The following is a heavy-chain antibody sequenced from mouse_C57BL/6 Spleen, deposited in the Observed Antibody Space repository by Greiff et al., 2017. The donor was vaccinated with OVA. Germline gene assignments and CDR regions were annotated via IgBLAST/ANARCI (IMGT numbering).Heavy chain of an antibody. J-gene: IGHJ4*01. CDR3: ARDSYYGNYPYAMDY. CDR2: ISDGGSYT. CDR1: GFTFSSYA. Sequence: EVKVVESGGGLVKPGGSLTLSCAASGFTFSSYAMSWVRQTPEKRLEWVATISDGGSYTYYPDNVKGRFTISSVKAKKNLYLQMRHLKSEDTATYYYARDSYYGNYPYAMDYWGQGPSVTVAS. V-gene: IGHV5-4*01. D-gene: IGHD2-1*01.